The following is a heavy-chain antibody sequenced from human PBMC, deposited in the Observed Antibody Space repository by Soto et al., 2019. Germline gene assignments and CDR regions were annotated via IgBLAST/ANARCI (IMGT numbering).Heavy chain of an antibody. J-gene: IGHJ5*02. CDR3: AKTRISTTWYAGDSFDP. CDR1: GYTFSSYD. D-gene: IGHD6-13*01. V-gene: IGHV1-8*01. CDR2: MNPNNGNT. Sequence: ASVKVYCKTSGYTFSSYDINWVRQATGQVLEWMGWMNPNNGNTGYAQKFQGRVTMTRNISMTTAYMELSSLRAEDTAVYYCAKTRISTTWYAGDSFDPRGQGTLVTVSS.